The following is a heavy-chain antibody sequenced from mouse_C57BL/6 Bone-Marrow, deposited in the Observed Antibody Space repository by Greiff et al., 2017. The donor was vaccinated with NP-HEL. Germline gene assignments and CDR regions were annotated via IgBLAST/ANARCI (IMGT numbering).Heavy chain of an antibody. J-gene: IGHJ2*01. Sequence: QVQLQQPGAELVKPGASVKLSCKASGYTFTSYWMHWVKQRPGRGLEWIGRIDPTSGGTRYNEKFKSKATLTVDKPSSTAYMQRSSLTSDDSAVYYCARSYYSNYPLFDYWGQGTTLTVSS. V-gene: IGHV1-72*01. CDR1: GYTFTSYW. CDR3: ARSYYSNYPLFDY. D-gene: IGHD2-5*01. CDR2: IDPTSGGT.